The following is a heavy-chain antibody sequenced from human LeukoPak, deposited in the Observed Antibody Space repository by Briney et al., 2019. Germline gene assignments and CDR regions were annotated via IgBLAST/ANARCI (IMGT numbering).Heavy chain of an antibody. J-gene: IGHJ5*02. CDR3: ARYSSPVGNCFDP. CDR2: ISSDGNTI. V-gene: IGHV3-48*03. Sequence: AGGSLRLSCAASGFTFSSYEMNWVRQAPGKGLQWVSYISSDGNTIYYADSVRGRLTISRDNAKNSLYLQMNSLRAEDTAVYYCARYSSPVGNCFDPWGQGTLVTVSS. D-gene: IGHD4-11*01. CDR1: GFTFSSYE.